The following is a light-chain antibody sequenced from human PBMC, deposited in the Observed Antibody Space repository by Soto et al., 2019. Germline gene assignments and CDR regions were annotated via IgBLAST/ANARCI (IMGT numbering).Light chain of an antibody. CDR2: STS. CDR3: QQYGNFPVT. CDR1: QGTSNW. Sequence: DVQMTQSPSSLPASVGDRVTITCWASQGTSNWLAWYQQKPGKAPKSLIYSTSNLQSGVPSRFSGSGYGTDFTLTISSLQPEDVATYYCQQYGNFPVTFGGGTKVQI. J-gene: IGKJ4*01. V-gene: IGKV1D-16*01.